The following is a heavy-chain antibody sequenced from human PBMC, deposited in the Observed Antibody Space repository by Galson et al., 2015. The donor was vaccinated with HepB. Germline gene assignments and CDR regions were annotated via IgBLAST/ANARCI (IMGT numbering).Heavy chain of an antibody. Sequence: SLRVSCKASGGTFSSYAMSWVRQAPGQGLEWMGGIIPIFGTANYAQKFQGRVTITADESTSTAYMELSSLRSEDTAVYYCAAEESAAAPPEYYFDYWGQGTLVTVSS. V-gene: IGHV1-69*01. CDR3: AAEESAAAPPEYYFDY. CDR2: IIPIFGTA. CDR1: GGTFSSYA. J-gene: IGHJ4*02. D-gene: IGHD6-13*01.